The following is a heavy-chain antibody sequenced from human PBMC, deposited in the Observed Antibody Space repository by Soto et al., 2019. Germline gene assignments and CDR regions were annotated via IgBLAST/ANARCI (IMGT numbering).Heavy chain of an antibody. CDR3: TPGSWSAETFDT. CDR1: GGTFSTYT. D-gene: IGHD6-13*01. J-gene: IGHJ3*02. CDR2: ILPMLDIT. V-gene: IGHV1-69*02. Sequence: QVQLVQSGAEVKKPGSSVKVSCKASGGTFSTYTIIWVRQAPGQGLEWMGRILPMLDITNSAQRIQGRVTITADKSTSTAYLELSSLRSEDTAVYYCTPGSWSAETFDTWGRGTMVTVSS.